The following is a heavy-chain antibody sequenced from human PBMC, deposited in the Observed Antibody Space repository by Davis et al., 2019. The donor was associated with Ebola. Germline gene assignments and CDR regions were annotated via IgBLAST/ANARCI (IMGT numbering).Heavy chain of an antibody. Sequence: GESLKISCEASGFTFSGYEMNWVRQAPGKGLMWVSRINSDGSSSTREYADSVKGRFTISRDNDKNTLYLQMTSLRAEDTAVYYCARENYHGMDLWGQGTTVTVSS. CDR3: ARENYHGMDL. CDR2: INSDGSSS. V-gene: IGHV3-74*03. CDR1: GFTFSGYE. J-gene: IGHJ6*02.